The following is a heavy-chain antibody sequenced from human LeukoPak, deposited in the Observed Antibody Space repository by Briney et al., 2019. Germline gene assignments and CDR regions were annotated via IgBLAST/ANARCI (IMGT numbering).Heavy chain of an antibody. CDR1: GFTFSSYS. V-gene: IGHV3-21*01. CDR3: ARDSSGSYLNYYYYYMDV. CDR2: ISSSSSYI. D-gene: IGHD1-26*01. J-gene: IGHJ6*03. Sequence: KTGGSLRLSCAASGFTFSSYSMNWVRQAPGKGLEWVSSISSSSSYIYYADSVKGRFTISRDNAKNSLNLQMNSLRAEDTAVYYCARDSSGSYLNYYYYYMDVWGKGTTVTVSS.